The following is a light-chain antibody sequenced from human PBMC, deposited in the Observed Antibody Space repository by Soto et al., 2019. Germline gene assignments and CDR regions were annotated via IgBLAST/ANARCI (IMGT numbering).Light chain of an antibody. V-gene: IGKV2-28*01. Sequence: VMTQSPLSLPVTPGEPASISCKSSQSLLHSNGYNFLDWYLQKPGQSPRLLIYLGSNRASGVPDRFSGSGSGTDVTLKISRVEAEDVGVYYCMQALQTPRTFGQGTKVELK. CDR1: QSLLHSNGYNF. CDR2: LGS. J-gene: IGKJ1*01. CDR3: MQALQTPRT.